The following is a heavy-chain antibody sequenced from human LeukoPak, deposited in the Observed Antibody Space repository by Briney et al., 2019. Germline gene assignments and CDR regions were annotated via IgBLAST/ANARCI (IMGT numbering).Heavy chain of an antibody. CDR1: GYTFTSYY. CDR3: ADPRYDSSGYYYDA. V-gene: IGHV1-3*01. Sequence: GSSVKVSRQASGYTFTSYYMHLLRQAPGQRLEWMGWINGGSGNTKYSPEFQGRLTITRDTSASTGYMELSSLRSEDTAVYYCADPRYDSSGYYYDAWGQGTLVTVSS. CDR2: INGGSGNT. J-gene: IGHJ5*02. D-gene: IGHD3-22*01.